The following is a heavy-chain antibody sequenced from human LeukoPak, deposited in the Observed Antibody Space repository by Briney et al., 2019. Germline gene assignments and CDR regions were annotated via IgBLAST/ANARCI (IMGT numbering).Heavy chain of an antibody. D-gene: IGHD2-15*01. V-gene: IGHV1-2*02. CDR2: INPNSGGT. CDR3: ARDRYCSGGSCYRWFDP. CDR1: GYTFTAYY. J-gene: IGHJ5*02. Sequence: ASVKVSCKTSGYTFTAYYMHWVGQAPGQGLEWMGWINPNSGGTNYAQKFQGRVTMTRDTSISTAYMELSRLTSDDTAVYYCARDRYCSGGSCYRWFDPWGQGTLVTVSS.